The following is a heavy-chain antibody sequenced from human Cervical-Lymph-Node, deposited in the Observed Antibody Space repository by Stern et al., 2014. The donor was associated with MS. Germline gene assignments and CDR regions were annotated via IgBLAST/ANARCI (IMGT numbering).Heavy chain of an antibody. CDR2: ISASGSRT. Sequence: EVQLVESGGGLVKPGGSLRVSCAASEFSLSGYTMNWVRQAPGKGLEWVSSISASGSRTFYADSVKGRFSISRDNAKNSLYLHMNSLRAEDTAVYYGTRSRKLLPGRRGLDLDSWGQGALVTVSS. J-gene: IGHJ5*01. CDR3: TRSRKLLPGRRGLDLDS. CDR1: EFSLSGYT. V-gene: IGHV3-21*01. D-gene: IGHD1-7*01.